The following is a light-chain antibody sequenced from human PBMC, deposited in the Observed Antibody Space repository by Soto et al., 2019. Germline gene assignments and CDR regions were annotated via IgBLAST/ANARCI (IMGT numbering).Light chain of an antibody. J-gene: IGKJ1*01. Sequence: DIQMTHSPSSLSASVGDRVTITCRASQSISSYLNWYQQKPGKAPKLLIYAASSLQSGVPSRFSGSGSGTDFTLTISSLQPEDFATYYCQQSYRTPRTFGQGIQVDIX. CDR2: AAS. V-gene: IGKV1-39*01. CDR1: QSISSY. CDR3: QQSYRTPRT.